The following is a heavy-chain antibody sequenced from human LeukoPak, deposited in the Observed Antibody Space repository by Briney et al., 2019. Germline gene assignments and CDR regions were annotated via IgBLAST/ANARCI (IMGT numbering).Heavy chain of an antibody. Sequence: SETLSLTCAVYGGSFSGYYWTWIRQPPGKGLEWIGEINHSGSTNCNPSLTSRATISVDTSKNQFSLKLSSVTAADTAVYYCARHINYDILTGYYNWFDPWGQGTLVTVSS. CDR3: ARHINYDILTGYYNWFDP. CDR2: INHSGST. D-gene: IGHD3-9*01. V-gene: IGHV4-34*01. CDR1: GGSFSGYY. J-gene: IGHJ5*02.